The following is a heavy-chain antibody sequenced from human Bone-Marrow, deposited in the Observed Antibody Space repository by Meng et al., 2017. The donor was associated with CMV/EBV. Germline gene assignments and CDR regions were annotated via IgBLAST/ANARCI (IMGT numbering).Heavy chain of an antibody. Sequence: ASVKVSCKASGYTFTSYYMHWVRQAPGQGLEWMGIINPSGGSTSYAQKFQGRVTMTRDTSTSTVYMELSSLRSEDTAVYYCARANSDFWSGYPDWFDPWGQGTLVTVSS. D-gene: IGHD3-3*01. CDR2: INPSGGST. J-gene: IGHJ5*02. CDR1: GYTFTSYY. CDR3: ARANSDFWSGYPDWFDP. V-gene: IGHV1-46*01.